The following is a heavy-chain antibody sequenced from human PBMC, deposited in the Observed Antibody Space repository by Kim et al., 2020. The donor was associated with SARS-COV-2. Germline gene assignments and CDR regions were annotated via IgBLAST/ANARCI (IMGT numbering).Heavy chain of an antibody. D-gene: IGHD3-9*01. CDR2: IYYSGST. CDR3: ARQAVLRYFDWLADPFGGMDV. CDR1: GGSISSSSYY. Sequence: SETLSLTCTVSGGSISSSSYYWGWIRQPPGKGLEWIGRIYYSGSTYYNPSLKSRVTISVDTSKNQFSLKLSSVTAADTAVYYCARQAVLRYFDWLADPFGGMDVWGQGTPVTVSS. J-gene: IGHJ6*02. V-gene: IGHV4-39*01.